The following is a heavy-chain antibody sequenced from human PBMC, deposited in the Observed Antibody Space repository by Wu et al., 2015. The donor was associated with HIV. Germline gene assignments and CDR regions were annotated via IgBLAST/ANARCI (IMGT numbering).Heavy chain of an antibody. V-gene: IGHV4-38-2*01. Sequence: QVQLQESGPGLVKPSETLSLTCVVSGTSVSSDYYWGWIRQTPGKGLEWIGTLYHTGSTYYNLSLKSRVTISIDTSRNHFSLNLNSVAAADTAVYYCTTRKYYDILIGYAPLCDAFNIWGQGTTVTVSS. CDR2: LYHTGST. D-gene: IGHD3-9*01. J-gene: IGHJ3*02. CDR3: TTRKYYDILIGYAPLCDAFNI. CDR1: GTSVSSDYY.